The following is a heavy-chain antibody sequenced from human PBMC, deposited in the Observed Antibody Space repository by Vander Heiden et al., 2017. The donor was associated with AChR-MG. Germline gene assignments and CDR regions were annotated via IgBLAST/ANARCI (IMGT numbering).Heavy chain of an antibody. J-gene: IGHJ5*02. D-gene: IGHD2-2*01. CDR2: IFSNDEK. CDR1: GFSLSNARMG. V-gene: IGHV2-26*01. Sequence: QVTLKESGPVLVKPTETLTLTCTVSGFSLSNARMGVSWILQPPGKALEWRENIFSNDEKSYSTSRKSRLTISKDTSKSQVVLTMTNMDPVDTATYYCARIRPEGLLVVRKGVWFDPWGQGTLVTVSS. CDR3: ARIRPEGLLVVRKGVWFDP.